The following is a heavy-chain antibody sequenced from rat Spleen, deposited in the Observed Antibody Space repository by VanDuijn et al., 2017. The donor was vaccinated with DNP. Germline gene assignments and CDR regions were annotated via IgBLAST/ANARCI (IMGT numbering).Heavy chain of an antibody. D-gene: IGHD1-12*02. J-gene: IGHJ2*01. CDR3: ARPHYYAGSYPRY. CDR2: IRFDGATT. Sequence: EVQLVESGGGLVQPGRSLKLSCAASGFTFSDYYMAWVRQAPTKGLEWVAYIRFDGATTYYGDSVKGRFTISRDNAKSTLYLQMNSLRSEDMATYYCARPHYYAGSYPRYWGQGVMVTVSS. V-gene: IGHV5-22*01. CDR1: GFTFSDYY.